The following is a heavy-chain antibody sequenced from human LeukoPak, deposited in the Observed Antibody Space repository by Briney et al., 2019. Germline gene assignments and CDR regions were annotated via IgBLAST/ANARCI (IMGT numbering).Heavy chain of an antibody. D-gene: IGHD6-19*01. CDR3: ASAPSIAVAGLDY. Sequence: PSETLSLTCTVSGGSISSYYWSWIRQPPGKGLEWIGYIYYSRSTNYNPSLKSRVTISVDTSKNQFSLKLSSVTAADTAVYYCASAPSIAVAGLDYWGQGTLVTVSS. J-gene: IGHJ4*02. CDR1: GGSISSYY. V-gene: IGHV4-59*01. CDR2: IYYSRST.